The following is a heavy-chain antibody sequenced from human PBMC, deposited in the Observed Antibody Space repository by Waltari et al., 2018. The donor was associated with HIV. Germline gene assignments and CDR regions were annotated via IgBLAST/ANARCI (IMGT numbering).Heavy chain of an antibody. CDR1: GFPFKNYA. D-gene: IGHD2-21*01. CDR3: AGEDDRGDFP. CDR2: VSESGDST. Sequence: ELYLLESGGGLVQPGGSLRVSWGGSGFPFKNYAVSWVRRAPGKGLEWISSVSESGDSTYYADSVEGRFTISRDNSKNMLYLQMNGLRVEDTAVYYCAGEDDRGDFPWGQGTLVTVSA. J-gene: IGHJ5*02. V-gene: IGHV3-23*01.